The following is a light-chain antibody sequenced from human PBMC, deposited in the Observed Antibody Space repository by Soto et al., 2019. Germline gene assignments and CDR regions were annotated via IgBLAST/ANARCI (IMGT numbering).Light chain of an antibody. Sequence: QSALTQPASVSGSPGQSITISCSGSSSDIGGYDFVSWYQQHSGKAPRLIIFDVTNRPSGVSDRFSGSQSGNTASLTISGLQTGDEADYYCRSFTSSATLVFGGGTKLTLL. CDR2: DVT. V-gene: IGLV2-14*03. CDR3: RSFTSSATLV. J-gene: IGLJ2*01. CDR1: SSDIGGYDF.